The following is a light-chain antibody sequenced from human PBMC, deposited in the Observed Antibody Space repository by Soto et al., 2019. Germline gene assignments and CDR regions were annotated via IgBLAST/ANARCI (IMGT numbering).Light chain of an antibody. CDR3: QQYYSTPVT. CDR2: WAS. CDR1: QSVLYSSNNKNY. Sequence: DIVMTQSPDSLAVSLGERATINCKSSQSVLYSSNNKNYLAWYQQKPGQPPKLLIYWASTRESGVHDRFSGSGSGTDFTLTISSLKAEDVAVYYCQQYYSTPVTFGGGTKVDIK. V-gene: IGKV4-1*01. J-gene: IGKJ4*01.